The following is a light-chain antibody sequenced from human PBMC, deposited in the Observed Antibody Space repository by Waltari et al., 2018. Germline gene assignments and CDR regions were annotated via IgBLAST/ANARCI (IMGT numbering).Light chain of an antibody. Sequence: DVVTTQSPLSLPVTPGQAASISCKSSQSLVHSDGNTHLNWFQQRPGQSPRRLIYRVSNRDSGVPDRFSGSGSGTDFTLKISRVEAEDVGVYYCMQGTHWPYTFGQGTKLDIK. CDR1: QSLVHSDGNTH. CDR2: RVS. CDR3: MQGTHWPYT. V-gene: IGKV2-30*02. J-gene: IGKJ2*01.